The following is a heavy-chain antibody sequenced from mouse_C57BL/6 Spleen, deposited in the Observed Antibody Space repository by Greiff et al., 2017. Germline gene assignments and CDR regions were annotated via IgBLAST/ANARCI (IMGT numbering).Heavy chain of an antibody. CDR3: TRPYYDYPYYAMDY. CDR2: IDPEDGDT. V-gene: IGHV14-1*01. Sequence: VQLQQPGAELVKPGASVKLSCTASGFNIKDYYMHWVKQRPEQGLEWIGRIDPEDGDTEYAPKFQGKDTMTADTSSNTAYLQLSSLTSEDTAVYYCTRPYYDYPYYAMDYWGQGTSVTVSS. J-gene: IGHJ4*01. D-gene: IGHD2-4*01. CDR1: GFNIKDYY.